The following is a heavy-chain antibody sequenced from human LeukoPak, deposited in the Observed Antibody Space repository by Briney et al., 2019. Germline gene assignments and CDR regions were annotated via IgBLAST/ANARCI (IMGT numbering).Heavy chain of an antibody. D-gene: IGHD4-23*01. J-gene: IGHJ4*02. CDR1: GFTFSDHY. V-gene: IGHV3-11*05. Sequence: PGGSLRLSCEVSGFTFSDHYMSWIRQAPGKRLEWVSYISSGSTYTNYADSVEGRFTISRDNAKNSLYLQMNSLRAEDTAVYYCARGDYGGDYFDYWGQGTPVTVSS. CDR2: ISSGSTYT. CDR3: ARGDYGGDYFDY.